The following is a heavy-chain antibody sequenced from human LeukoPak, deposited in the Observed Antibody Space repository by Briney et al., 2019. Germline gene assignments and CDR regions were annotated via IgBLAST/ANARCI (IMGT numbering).Heavy chain of an antibody. CDR2: MNPNSGNT. CDR1: GYTFTSYD. Sequence: ASVKVSCKASGYTFTSYDINWVRQATGQGLEWMGWMNPNSGNTGYAQKFQGRVTMTRNTSISTAYMELSSLRSEDTAVYYCARGDNTFGGKPPGGYWGQGTLVTVSS. V-gene: IGHV1-8*01. CDR3: ARGDNTFGGKPPGGY. D-gene: IGHD3-16*01. J-gene: IGHJ4*02.